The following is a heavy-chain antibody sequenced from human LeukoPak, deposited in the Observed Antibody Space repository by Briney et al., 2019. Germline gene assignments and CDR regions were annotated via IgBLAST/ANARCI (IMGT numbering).Heavy chain of an antibody. Sequence: GGSLRLSCSASGFTFSSYAMHWVRQAPGKGLEYVSAISSNGGSTYYADSVEGRFTISRDNSKNTLYLQMSSLRAEDTAVYYCVKEDYGASLNYWGQGTLVTVSS. CDR2: ISSNGGST. J-gene: IGHJ4*02. D-gene: IGHD4-17*01. V-gene: IGHV3-64D*06. CDR3: VKEDYGASLNY. CDR1: GFTFSSYA.